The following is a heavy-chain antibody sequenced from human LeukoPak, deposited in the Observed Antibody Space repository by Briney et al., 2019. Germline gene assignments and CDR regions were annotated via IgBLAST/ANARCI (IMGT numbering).Heavy chain of an antibody. CDR1: GGSISSYY. Sequence: SETLSLTCTVSGGSISSYYWSWLRQPPGKGLEWIGYIYYSGSTNYNPSLKSRVTISVDTSKNQFSLTLSSVTAADTAVYYCTAGEYYYDSSGYLPYFDYWGQGTLVTVSS. CDR2: IYYSGST. D-gene: IGHD3-22*01. CDR3: TAGEYYYDSSGYLPYFDY. J-gene: IGHJ4*02. V-gene: IGHV4-59*01.